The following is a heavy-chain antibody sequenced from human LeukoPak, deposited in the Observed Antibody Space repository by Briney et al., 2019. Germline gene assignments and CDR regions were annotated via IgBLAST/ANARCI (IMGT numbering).Heavy chain of an antibody. CDR2: ISSSSSYI. J-gene: IGHJ4*02. V-gene: IGHV3-21*01. CDR1: GFTFSSYS. CDR3: ARAGNTMVTDFDY. Sequence: GGSLRLSCAASGFTFSSYSMNWVRQAPGKGLEWVSSISSSSSYIYYADSVKGRFTISRDNAKNSLYLQMNSLGAEDTAVYYCARAGNTMVTDFDYWGQGTLVTVSS. D-gene: IGHD5-18*01.